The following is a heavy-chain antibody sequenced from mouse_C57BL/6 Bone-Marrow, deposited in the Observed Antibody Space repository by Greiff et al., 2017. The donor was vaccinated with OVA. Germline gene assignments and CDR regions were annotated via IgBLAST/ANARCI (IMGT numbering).Heavy chain of an antibody. D-gene: IGHD1-3*01. J-gene: IGHJ2*01. CDR1: GYTFTSYG. CDR2: IYPRSGNT. V-gene: IGHV1-81*01. CDR3: ARRKWFDY. Sequence: QVQLQQSGAELARPGASVKLSCKASGYTFTSYGISWVKQRTGQGLEWIGEIYPRSGNTYYNEKFKGKATLTADKSSSTAYMELRSLTSEDSAVYFCARRKWFDYWGQGTTLTVSS.